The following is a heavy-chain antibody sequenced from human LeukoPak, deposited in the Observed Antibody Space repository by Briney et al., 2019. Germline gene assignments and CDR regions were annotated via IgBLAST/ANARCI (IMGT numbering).Heavy chain of an antibody. D-gene: IGHD3-16*01. CDR1: SGSINSYY. J-gene: IGHJ4*02. Sequence: PSETLSLTRTVSSGSINSYYWGWVQQPAGRGLEWIGRIYTTGKTDYNPSLKSRLTMSVDTSKRQFSLNLTSVTAADTAIYFCARHGYTASHYFLDFWSQGTLVTVSS. CDR2: IYTTGKT. V-gene: IGHV4-4*07. CDR3: ARHGYTASHYFLDF.